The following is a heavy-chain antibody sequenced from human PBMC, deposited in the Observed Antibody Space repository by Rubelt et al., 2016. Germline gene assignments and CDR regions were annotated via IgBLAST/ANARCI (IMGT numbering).Heavy chain of an antibody. CDR3: ATIGLEWLLEDY. D-gene: IGHD3-3*01. Sequence: QVQLVQSGAEVKKPGASVKVSCKVSGYTLTELSMHWVRQAPGKGIEWMGGFDPEDGETIYAQKFQGRVTRTEDTATDTAYMELSSLRSGDTAVYYCATIGLEWLLEDYWGQGTLVTVSS. CDR2: FDPEDGET. V-gene: IGHV1-24*01. J-gene: IGHJ4*02. CDR1: GYTLTELS.